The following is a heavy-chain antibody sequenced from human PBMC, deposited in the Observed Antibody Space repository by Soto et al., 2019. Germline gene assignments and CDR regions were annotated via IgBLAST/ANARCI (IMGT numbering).Heavy chain of an antibody. V-gene: IGHV3-30*03. CDR3: AISVYNWNDGFFDY. Sequence: QVQLVEAGGGVVQPGRSLRLYCAASGFTFSSYGMHWVRQAPGKGLQWVAVISYDGNNKYYADSVKGRFTISRDNSKNTLYLQMNSLRAEDTAVYYCAISVYNWNDGFFDYWGQGTLFTVSS. CDR1: GFTFSSYG. CDR2: ISYDGNNK. D-gene: IGHD1-1*01. J-gene: IGHJ4*02.